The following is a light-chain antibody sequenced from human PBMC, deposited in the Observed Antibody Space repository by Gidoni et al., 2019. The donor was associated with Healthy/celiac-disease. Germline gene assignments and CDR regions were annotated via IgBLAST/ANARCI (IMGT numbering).Light chain of an antibody. V-gene: IGKV3-15*01. J-gene: IGKJ5*01. CDR2: GAS. Sequence: EIVMTQSPTTLSVSPGERATRSCRASQSVSSNLAWYQQKPGQAPRLLIYGASTRATGIPARFSGSGSGTEFTLTISSLQSEDFAVYDCQQYNNWPPGFTFXXXTRLEIK. CDR3: QQYNNWPPGFT. CDR1: QSVSSN.